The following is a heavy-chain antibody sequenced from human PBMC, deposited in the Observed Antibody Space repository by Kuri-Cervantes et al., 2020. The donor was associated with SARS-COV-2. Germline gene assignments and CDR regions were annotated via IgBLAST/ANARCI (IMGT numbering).Heavy chain of an antibody. V-gene: IGHV3-74*01. Sequence: GESLKISCGASGFIFSRSWMHWVCQAPEKGLEWVSRINPDGSYTNNADPVKGRFTLSRDNAKNMLFLQMSSLRAEDTAVYYCVRDGDHWNFDYWGQGTLVTVSS. D-gene: IGHD1-1*01. CDR1: GFIFSRSW. J-gene: IGHJ4*02. CDR2: INPDGSYT. CDR3: VRDGDHWNFDY.